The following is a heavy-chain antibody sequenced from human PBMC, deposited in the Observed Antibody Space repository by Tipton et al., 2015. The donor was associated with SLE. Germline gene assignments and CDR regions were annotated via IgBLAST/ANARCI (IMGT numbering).Heavy chain of an antibody. CDR2: IYYSGSP. Sequence: TLSLTCTVSGGSISSSSYYWGWIRQPPGKGLEWIGSIYYSGSPYYNPSLKSRVTISVDTSKNQFSLKLSSVTAADTAVYYCARHTDYGGNSDSFDYWGQGTLVTVSS. CDR1: GGSISSSSYY. CDR3: ARHTDYGGNSDSFDY. J-gene: IGHJ4*02. D-gene: IGHD4-23*01. V-gene: IGHV4-39*01.